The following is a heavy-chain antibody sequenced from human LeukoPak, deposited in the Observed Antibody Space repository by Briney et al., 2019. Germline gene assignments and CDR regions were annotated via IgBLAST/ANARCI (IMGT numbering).Heavy chain of an antibody. D-gene: IGHD3-10*01. J-gene: IGHJ4*02. CDR1: GFTFSDYY. V-gene: IGHV3-11*06. CDR3: ARRDGSGSYYYFDY. CDR2: ISSSSSYT. Sequence: PGGSLRLSCAASGFTFSDYYMSWIRQAPGKRLEWVSYISSSSSYTNYADSVKGRFTISRDNAKNSLYLQMNSLRAEDTAVYYCARRDGSGSYYYFDYWGQGTLVTVSS.